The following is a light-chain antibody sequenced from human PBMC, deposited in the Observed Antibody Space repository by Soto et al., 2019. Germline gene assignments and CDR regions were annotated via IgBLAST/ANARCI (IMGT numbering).Light chain of an antibody. V-gene: IGKV3D-20*02. CDR3: QQRSNWPYALT. Sequence: EIVLTQSPGTLALSPGERATLSCRASQSVSNNYLAWYQQKPGQAPRLLIYGASTRATGIPARFSGSGSGTEFTLTISSLEPEDFAVYYCQQRSNWPYALTFGGGTKVDIK. CDR2: GAS. CDR1: QSVSNNY. J-gene: IGKJ4*01.